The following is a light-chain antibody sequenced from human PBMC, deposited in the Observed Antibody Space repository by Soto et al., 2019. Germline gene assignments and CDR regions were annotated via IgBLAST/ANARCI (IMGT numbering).Light chain of an antibody. V-gene: IGLV2-14*03. CDR2: AVT. J-gene: IGLJ2*01. Sequence: QSALTQPASVSGSPGQSVTVSCTSSSSDFGGHNLLSWYQQYPGTAPKLIIYAVTFRPSGVSSRFSGSKSGNTASLTISGLQPEDEAHYYCSSYTSTNTVIFGGGTQLTVL. CDR3: SSYTSTNTVI. CDR1: SSDFGGHNL.